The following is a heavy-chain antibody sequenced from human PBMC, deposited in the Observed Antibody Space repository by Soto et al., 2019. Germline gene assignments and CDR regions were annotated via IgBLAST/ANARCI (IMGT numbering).Heavy chain of an antibody. CDR3: AKRPQDCSGGSCYRTYFDY. V-gene: IGHV3-23*01. CDR1: GFIFSNYD. CDR2: ISGSGGTT. J-gene: IGHJ4*02. Sequence: EVQLLESGGGLVQPGGSLRLSCAASGFIFSNYDMSWVRLAPGKGLEWVSVISGSGGTTYYADSVKGRFTISRDNSKNTLYLQMNSLRAEDTAVYFCAKRPQDCSGGSCYRTYFDYWGQGTLVTVSS. D-gene: IGHD2-15*01.